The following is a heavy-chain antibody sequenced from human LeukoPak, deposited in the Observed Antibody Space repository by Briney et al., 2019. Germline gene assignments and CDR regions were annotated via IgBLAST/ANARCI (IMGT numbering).Heavy chain of an antibody. CDR3: ARDGWFGERERRFDP. CDR2: IYYSGTT. D-gene: IGHD3-10*01. Sequence: PSETLSLTCSVSGGSIKSSTYYWAFVRQPPGKGLEWIATIYYSGTTYYNPSLKSRVTISVDTSKNQCSLKLSSVTAADTAVYYCARDGWFGERERRFDPWGQGTLVTVSS. CDR1: GGSIKSSTYY. V-gene: IGHV4-39*07. J-gene: IGHJ5*02.